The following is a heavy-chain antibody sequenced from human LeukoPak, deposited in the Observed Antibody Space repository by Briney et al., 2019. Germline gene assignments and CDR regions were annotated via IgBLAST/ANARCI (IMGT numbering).Heavy chain of an antibody. V-gene: IGHV4-34*01. D-gene: IGHD2-2*02. J-gene: IGHJ4*02. CDR1: GGSFSGYY. CDR3: ARGRIPFDY. Sequence: SETLSLTCAVYGGSFSGYYWSWIRQPPGEGLEWIGEINHSGSTNYNPSLKSRVTISVDTSKNQFSLKLSSVTAADTAVYYCARGRIPFDYWGQGTLVTVSS. CDR2: INHSGST.